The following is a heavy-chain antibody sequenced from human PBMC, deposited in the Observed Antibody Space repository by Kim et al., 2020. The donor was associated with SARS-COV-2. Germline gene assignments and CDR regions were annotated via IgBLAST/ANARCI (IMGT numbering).Heavy chain of an antibody. CDR2: ISAGGGST. D-gene: IGHD3-10*01. CDR1: GFTFNKYA. J-gene: IGHJ4*01. CDR3: VKGDLGESSLYYFDS. V-gene: IGHV3-23*01. Sequence: GGSLRLSCAASGFTFNKYAMGWVRQAPGMGLEWLSGISAGGGSTYYAYSVKHRFTISRDNSNNTRFVQLNGLRVDDTAVYYCVKGDLGESSLYYFDSWC.